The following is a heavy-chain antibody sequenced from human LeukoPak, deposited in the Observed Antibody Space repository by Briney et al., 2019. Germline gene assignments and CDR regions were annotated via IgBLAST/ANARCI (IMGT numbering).Heavy chain of an antibody. V-gene: IGHV3-64D*06. CDR1: GFTFSSYA. D-gene: IGHD3-22*01. Sequence: GGSLRLSCSASGFTFSSYAMHWVRQAPGKGLEYVSAISSNGGSTYYADSVKGRFTISRDNSKNTLYLQMSSLRAEDTAVYYCASAHHDTTGYYSSWGQGTLVTVSS. J-gene: IGHJ4*02. CDR3: ASAHHDTTGYYSS. CDR2: ISSNGGST.